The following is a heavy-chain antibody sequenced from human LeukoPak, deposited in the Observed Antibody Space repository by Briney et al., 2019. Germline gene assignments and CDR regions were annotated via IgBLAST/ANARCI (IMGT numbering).Heavy chain of an antibody. CDR2: IYYSGST. J-gene: IGHJ6*04. V-gene: IGHV4-59*01. D-gene: IGHD3-22*01. Sequence: SETLSLTCTVSGGSISSYYWSWIRQPPGKGPEWIGYIYYSGSTNYNPSLKSRVTISVDTSKNQFSLKLSSVTAADTAVYYCARGSTRYYYDSSGYTDVWGKGTTVTISS. CDR3: ARGSTRYYYDSSGYTDV. CDR1: GGSISSYY.